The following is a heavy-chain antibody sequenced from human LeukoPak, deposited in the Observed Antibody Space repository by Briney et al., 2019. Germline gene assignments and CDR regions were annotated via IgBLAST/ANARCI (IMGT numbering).Heavy chain of an antibody. D-gene: IGHD3-10*01. CDR1: GYTFTSYY. J-gene: IGHJ4*02. Sequence: ASVKVSCKASGYTFTSYYMHWVRQAPGQGLEWMGIINPSGGSTSYAQKFQGRVTMIRDMSTSTVYMELSSLRSEDTAVYYCARVGSEDFDYWGQGTLVTVSS. V-gene: IGHV1-46*01. CDR2: INPSGGST. CDR3: ARVGSEDFDY.